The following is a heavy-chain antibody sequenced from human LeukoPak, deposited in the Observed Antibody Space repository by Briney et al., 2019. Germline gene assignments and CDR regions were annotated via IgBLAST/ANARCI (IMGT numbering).Heavy chain of an antibody. Sequence: GGSLRLSCAASGFTFSDYSMNWVRQAPGRGLEWVSSIGGIGSYIYYADSVKGRFTISRDNAKNALYLQMNNLGAEDTAVYYCVRDLDWGQGTLVTVSS. CDR2: IGGIGSYI. CDR1: GFTFSDYS. CDR3: VRDLD. J-gene: IGHJ4*02. V-gene: IGHV3-21*01.